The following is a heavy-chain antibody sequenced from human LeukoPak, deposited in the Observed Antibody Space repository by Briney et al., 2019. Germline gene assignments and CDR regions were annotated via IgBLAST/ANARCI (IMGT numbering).Heavy chain of an antibody. CDR2: IYYSGST. V-gene: IGHV4-39*07. J-gene: IGHJ4*02. CDR3: ARAYCSGGSCYSGFDY. D-gene: IGHD2-15*01. CDR1: GGSISSSSYY. Sequence: PSETLSLTCTVSGGSISSSSYYWGWIRQPPGKGLEWIGSIYYSGSTYYNPSLKSRVTISVDTSKNQFSLKLSSVTAADTAVHYCARAYCSGGSCYSGFDYWGQGTLVTVSS.